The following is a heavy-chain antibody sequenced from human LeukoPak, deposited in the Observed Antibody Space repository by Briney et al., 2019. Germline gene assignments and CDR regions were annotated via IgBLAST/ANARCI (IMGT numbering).Heavy chain of an antibody. CDR1: GVSVSTSH. CDR2: LSFTGKT. Sequence: PSETLSLTCNVSGVSVSTSHWNWIGQRPGKGLEWIGCLSFTGKTDYNPSLKSRVSISLGSSNDHFSLKLTPVTAADTAVYYCSEGYFEPFDHWGQGILVTVSS. CDR3: SEGYFEPFDH. D-gene: IGHD2/OR15-2a*01. V-gene: IGHV4-59*02. J-gene: IGHJ4*02.